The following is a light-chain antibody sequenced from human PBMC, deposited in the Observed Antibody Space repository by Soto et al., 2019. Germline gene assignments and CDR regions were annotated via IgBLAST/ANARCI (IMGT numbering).Light chain of an antibody. CDR2: AAS. J-gene: IGKJ5*01. CDR3: QQYKNWPL. Sequence: AIRMTQSPSSLSASTGDRVTITCRASQGISSYLAWYQQKPGKAPKLLIYAASTLQSGVPSRFSGSGFGTEFTLTISSLQSEDFAVYYCQQYKNWPLFGQGTRL. CDR1: QGISSY. V-gene: IGKV1-8*01.